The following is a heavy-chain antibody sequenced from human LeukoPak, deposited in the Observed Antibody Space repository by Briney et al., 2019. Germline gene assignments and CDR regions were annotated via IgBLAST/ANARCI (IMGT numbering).Heavy chain of an antibody. CDR3: AREIPSVMITFGGVVALDY. D-gene: IGHD3-16*02. J-gene: IGHJ4*02. CDR1: GYTFTSYG. CDR2: ISAYNGNT. V-gene: IGHV1-18*01. Sequence: ASVKVSCKASGYTFTSYGISWVRQAPGQGLEWMGWISAYNGNTNYAQKLKGRVTMTTDTSTSTAYMELRSLRSDDTAVYYCAREIPSVMITFGGVVALDYWGQGTLVTVSS.